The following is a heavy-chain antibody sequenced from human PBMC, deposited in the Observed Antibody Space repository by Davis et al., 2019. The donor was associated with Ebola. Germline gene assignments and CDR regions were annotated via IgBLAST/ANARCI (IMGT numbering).Heavy chain of an antibody. CDR3: ARILVQGGRPFDY. V-gene: IGHV1-46*01. CDR1: GYTFTSYY. J-gene: IGHJ4*02. D-gene: IGHD3-10*01. Sequence: AASVKVSCKASGYTFTSYYMHWVRQAPGQGLEWMGIINPSGGSTSYAQKSQGRVTMTRDTSTSTVYMELSSLRSDDTAVYYCARILVQGGRPFDYWGQGTLVTVSS. CDR2: INPSGGST.